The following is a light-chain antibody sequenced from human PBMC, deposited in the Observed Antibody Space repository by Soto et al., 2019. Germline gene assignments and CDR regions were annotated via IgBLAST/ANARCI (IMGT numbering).Light chain of an antibody. Sequence: DIVLTQSPANLSLSPGERATLSCRASHSVSRYLAWYQQKPGQAPRLLIYDASNRATGIPARFSGSGSGTAFTLTISSLEPEDFAVYYCQQRSDWPSTFGGGTKVEI. V-gene: IGKV3-11*01. CDR2: DAS. CDR1: HSVSRY. CDR3: QQRSDWPST. J-gene: IGKJ4*01.